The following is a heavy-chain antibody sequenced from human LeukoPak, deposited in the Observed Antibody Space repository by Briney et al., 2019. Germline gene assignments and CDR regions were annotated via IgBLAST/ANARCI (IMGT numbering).Heavy chain of an antibody. Sequence: GGSLRLSCAASGFTFSSYAMTWVRQAPGKGLEWVSGINGSGGRTYYAVSVKGRFTISRDNSKNTLFLQMNSLRADDTAVYYCARAMNGDSYFDYWGQGTLVTVSS. CDR2: INGSGGRT. CDR1: GFTFSSYA. V-gene: IGHV3-23*01. D-gene: IGHD4-17*01. CDR3: ARAMNGDSYFDY. J-gene: IGHJ4*02.